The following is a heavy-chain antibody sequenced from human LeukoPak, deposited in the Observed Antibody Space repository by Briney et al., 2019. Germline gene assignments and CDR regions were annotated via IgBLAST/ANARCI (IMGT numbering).Heavy chain of an antibody. Sequence: GGSLRLSCAASGFTFSDYYMSWIRQAPGKGLEWVSYISSSGSTIYYADSVKGRFTISRDNAKNSLYLQMNSLRAEGTAVYYCARDLNYDSTYFDYWGQGTLVTVSS. CDR3: ARDLNYDSTYFDY. V-gene: IGHV3-11*04. D-gene: IGHD3-22*01. J-gene: IGHJ4*02. CDR2: ISSSGSTI. CDR1: GFTFSDYY.